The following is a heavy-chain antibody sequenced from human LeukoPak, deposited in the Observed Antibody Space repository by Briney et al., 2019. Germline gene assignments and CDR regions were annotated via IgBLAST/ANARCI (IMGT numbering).Heavy chain of an antibody. Sequence: GASVKVSCKASGYTFTSYGISWVRQAPGQGLEWMGWINAGNGNTKYSQKFQGRVTITRDTSASTAYMELSSLRSEDTAVYYCARNCSGGSCKGFDYWGQGTLVTVSS. CDR3: ARNCSGGSCKGFDY. CDR2: INAGNGNT. D-gene: IGHD2-15*01. J-gene: IGHJ4*02. CDR1: GYTFTSYG. V-gene: IGHV1-3*01.